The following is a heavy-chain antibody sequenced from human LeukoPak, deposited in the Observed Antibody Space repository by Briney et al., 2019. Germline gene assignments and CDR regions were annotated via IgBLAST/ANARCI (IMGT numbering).Heavy chain of an antibody. Sequence: TSETLSLTCAVSGYSISSGYYWGWIRQPPGKGLEWIGSIYHSGGTYYNPSLKSRVTISVDTSKNQFSLKLSSVTAADTAVYYCARLPYCSSTSCYMAFDYWGQGTLVTVSS. CDR2: IYHSGGT. CDR1: GYSISSGYY. V-gene: IGHV4-38-2*01. J-gene: IGHJ4*02. D-gene: IGHD2-2*02. CDR3: ARLPYCSSTSCYMAFDY.